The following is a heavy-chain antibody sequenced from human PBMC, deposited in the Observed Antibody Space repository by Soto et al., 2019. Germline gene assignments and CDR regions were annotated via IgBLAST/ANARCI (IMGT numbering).Heavy chain of an antibody. Sequence: ETGPTLMNPKQTLTQTCPFSGFSLSTSGVGVGWIRQPPGKALEWLALIYWDDDKRYSPSLKSRLTITKDTSKNQVVLTMTNMDPVDTATYYCAHSIRRIRGPGGFDPWGQGTLVTVSS. J-gene: IGHJ5*02. CDR2: IYWDDDK. CDR1: GFSLSTSGVG. D-gene: IGHD1-20*01. CDR3: AHSIRRIRGPGGFDP. V-gene: IGHV2-5*02.